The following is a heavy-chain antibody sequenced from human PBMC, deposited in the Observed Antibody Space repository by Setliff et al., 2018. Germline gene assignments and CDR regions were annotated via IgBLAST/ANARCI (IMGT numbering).Heavy chain of an antibody. CDR1: GFTFRSYA. CDR2: VSGSGGST. V-gene: IGHV3-23*01. CDR3: AKDSSYSMIVVVIPFDY. J-gene: IGHJ4*02. D-gene: IGHD3-22*01. Sequence: EASVKVSCAASGFTFRSYAMSWVRQAPGKGLEWVSGVSGSGGSTYYTDSVKGRFTISRDNSKNTLYLQMNSLRAEDTAVYYCAKDSSYSMIVVVIPFDYWGQGTLVTVSS.